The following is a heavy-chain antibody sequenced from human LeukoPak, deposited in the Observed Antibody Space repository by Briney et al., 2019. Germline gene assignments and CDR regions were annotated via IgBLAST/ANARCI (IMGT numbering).Heavy chain of an antibody. Sequence: ETLSLTCAVYGGSFSGYYWSWVRQAPGKGLEWVSVIYNGGSTYYADSVKGRFTISRDNSKNTLNLQMNSLRAEDTAVYYCARDSASYGLDYWGQGTLVTVSS. CDR2: IYNGGST. J-gene: IGHJ4*02. V-gene: IGHV3-53*01. D-gene: IGHD3-16*01. CDR1: GGSFSGYY. CDR3: ARDSASYGLDY.